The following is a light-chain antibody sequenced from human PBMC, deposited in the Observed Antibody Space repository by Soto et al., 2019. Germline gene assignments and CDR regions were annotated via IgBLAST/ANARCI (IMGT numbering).Light chain of an antibody. V-gene: IGKV3-20*01. CDR3: QQYGSSPRT. Sequence: EIVLTQSPGTLSLSPGERVTLSCRASQSVRTRYLAWYQQKPGQAPRLLIYGASSRATGIPDRFSGSGSGTDFTLTINRLEPEDFAVYYCQQYGSSPRTFGQGTKVDIK. CDR1: QSVRTRY. J-gene: IGKJ1*01. CDR2: GAS.